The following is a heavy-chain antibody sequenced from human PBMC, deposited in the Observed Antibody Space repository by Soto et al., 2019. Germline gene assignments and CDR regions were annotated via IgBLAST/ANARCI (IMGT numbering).Heavy chain of an antibody. V-gene: IGHV1-69*12. Sequence: QVQLVQSGAEVKKPGSSVKVSCKASGGTFSSYAISWVRQAPGQGLEWMGGIIPIFGTANYAQKFQGRVTNTANEATGTAYRERSSPGAEDTAVYYWARPTRYYSDCSGQSAWFDPWGQGTLVTVSS. D-gene: IGHD3-22*01. CDR1: GGTFSSYA. CDR3: ARPTRYYSDCSGQSAWFDP. CDR2: IIPIFGTA. J-gene: IGHJ5*02.